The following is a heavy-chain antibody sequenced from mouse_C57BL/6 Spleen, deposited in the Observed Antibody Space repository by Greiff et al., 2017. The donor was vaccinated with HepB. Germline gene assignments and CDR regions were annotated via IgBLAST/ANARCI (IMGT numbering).Heavy chain of an antibody. J-gene: IGHJ1*03. V-gene: IGHV1-50*01. D-gene: IGHD1-1*01. Sequence: QVQLQQPGAELVKPGASVKLSCKASGYTFTSYWMQWVKQRPGQGLEWIGEIDPSDSYTNYTQKFKGKATLTVDTSSSTAYMQLSSLTSEDSAVYYCARGGLLRGDFDVWGTGTTVTVSS. CDR1: GYTFTSYW. CDR2: IDPSDSYT. CDR3: ARGGLLRGDFDV.